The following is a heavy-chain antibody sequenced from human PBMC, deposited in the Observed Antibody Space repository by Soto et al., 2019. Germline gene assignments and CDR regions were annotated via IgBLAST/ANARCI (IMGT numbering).Heavy chain of an antibody. D-gene: IGHD5-18*01. CDR3: ARVDTAMVPYYYGMDV. CDR2: INPSGGST. J-gene: IGHJ6*02. V-gene: IGHV1-46*01. CDR1: GYTFTSYY. Sequence: AASVKVSCKASGYTFTSYYMHWVRQAPGQGLEWMGIINPSGGSTSYAQKFQGRVTMTRDTSTSTVYMELSSLRSEDTAVYYCARVDTAMVPYYYGMDVWGQGTTVTVSS.